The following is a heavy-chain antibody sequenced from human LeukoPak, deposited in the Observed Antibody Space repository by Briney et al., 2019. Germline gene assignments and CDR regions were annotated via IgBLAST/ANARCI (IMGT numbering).Heavy chain of an antibody. J-gene: IGHJ4*02. Sequence: SETLSLTCTVSGGSISSYYWSWIRQPPGKGLEWIGEIYHSGSTNYNPSLKSRVTISVDKSKNQFSLKLSSVTAADTAVYYCARVTYGSETLDYWGQGTLVTVSS. CDR1: GGSISSYY. CDR3: ARVTYGSETLDY. V-gene: IGHV4-59*12. D-gene: IGHD3-10*01. CDR2: IYHSGST.